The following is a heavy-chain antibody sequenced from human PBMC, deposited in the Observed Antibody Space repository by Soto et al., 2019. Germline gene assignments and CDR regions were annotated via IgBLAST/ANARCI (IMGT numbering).Heavy chain of an antibody. CDR1: GYTFTSYY. CDR3: ARDYGGYCSSTSCYDDWFDP. Sequence: GASVKVSCKASGYTFTSYYMHWVRQAPEQGLEWMGIINPSGGSTSYAQKLQGRVTMTTDTSTSTAYMELRSLRSDDTAVYYCARDYGGYCSSTSCYDDWFDPWGQGSLVTVSS. V-gene: IGHV1-46*01. J-gene: IGHJ5*02. CDR2: INPSGGST. D-gene: IGHD2-2*01.